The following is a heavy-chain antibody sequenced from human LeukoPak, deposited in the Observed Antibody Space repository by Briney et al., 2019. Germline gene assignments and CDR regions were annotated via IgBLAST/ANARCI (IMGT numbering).Heavy chain of an antibody. CDR3: ARGGYYYGSGSYQGAYYYYYGMDV. J-gene: IGHJ6*04. Sequence: PSETLSLTCAVYGGSFSGYYWSWIRQPPGKGLEWIGEINHSGSTNYNPSLKSLVTISVDTSKNQFSLKLSSVTAADTAVYYCARGGYYYGSGSYQGAYYYYYGMDVWGKGTTVTVSS. CDR1: GGSFSGYY. V-gene: IGHV4-34*01. D-gene: IGHD3-10*01. CDR2: INHSGST.